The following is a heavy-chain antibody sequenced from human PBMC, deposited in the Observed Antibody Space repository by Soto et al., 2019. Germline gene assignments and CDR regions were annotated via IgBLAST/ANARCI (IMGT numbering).Heavy chain of an antibody. CDR2: IYYSGST. J-gene: IGHJ4*02. D-gene: IGHD2-15*01. CDR3: ARRYIIVVVAATETAYFDY. V-gene: IGHV4-39*01. CDR1: GGSISSSSYY. Sequence: SETLSLTCTVSGGSISSSSYYWGWIRQPPGKGLEWIGSIYYSGSTYYNPSLKSRVTISVDTSKNQFSLKLSSVTAADTAVYYCARRYIIVVVAATETAYFDYWGQGTLVTVSS.